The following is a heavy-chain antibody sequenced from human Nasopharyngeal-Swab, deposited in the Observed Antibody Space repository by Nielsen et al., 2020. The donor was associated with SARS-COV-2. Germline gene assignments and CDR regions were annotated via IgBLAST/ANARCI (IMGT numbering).Heavy chain of an antibody. CDR2: ISSSSSSI. CDR1: GFTFSSYS. J-gene: IGHJ4*02. Sequence: GGSLGLSCAASGFTFSSYSMNWVRQAPGKGLEWVSYISSSSSSIHYADSVKGRFTISRDNAKNSLCLQMNSLRDEDTAVYYCARTPGYYYDSSGYDYWGQGTPVTVSS. D-gene: IGHD3-22*01. V-gene: IGHV3-48*02. CDR3: ARTPGYYYDSSGYDY.